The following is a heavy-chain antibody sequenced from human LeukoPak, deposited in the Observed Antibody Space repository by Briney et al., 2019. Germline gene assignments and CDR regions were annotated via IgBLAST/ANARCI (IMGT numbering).Heavy chain of an antibody. V-gene: IGHV3-23*01. CDR2: ISGSGGST. CDR1: GFTFSSYA. CDR3: AKGYSSGWYVLYFDY. J-gene: IGHJ4*02. D-gene: IGHD6-19*01. Sequence: GGSLRLSCAASGFTFSSYAMSWVRQAPGKGLEWVSAISGSGGSTYYADSVKGRFTISRDNSKNTLYLQMNSLRAEDTAVYYCAKGYSSGWYVLYFDYWGQGTLVTVSS.